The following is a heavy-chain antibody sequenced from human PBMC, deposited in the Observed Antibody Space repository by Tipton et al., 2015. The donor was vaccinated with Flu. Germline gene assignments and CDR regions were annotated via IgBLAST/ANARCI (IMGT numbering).Heavy chain of an antibody. Sequence: LRLSCTVSGASISSGDLYWSWIRQPAGKGLEWIGRIYTGGNTNYNASLKSRVTISMNTSKNQFSLTLTSVTAADTAVYFCVRNWYFYDTTAYFALEYFDSWGPGTLVTVSS. CDR1: GASISSGDLY. V-gene: IGHV4-61*02. CDR3: VRNWYFYDTTAYFALEYFDS. J-gene: IGHJ4*02. D-gene: IGHD3-22*01. CDR2: IYTGGNT.